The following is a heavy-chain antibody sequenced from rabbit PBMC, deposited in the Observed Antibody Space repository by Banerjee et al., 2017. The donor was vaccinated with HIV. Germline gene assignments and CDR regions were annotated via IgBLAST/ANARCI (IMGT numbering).Heavy chain of an antibody. J-gene: IGHJ4*01. Sequence: RQAPGKGLEGIACIYAGSGGSTYYASWAKGRFTISKPSSTTVTLQMTSLTAADTATYLCARDLAGVIGWNFNLWGPGTLVTVS. CDR2: IYAGSGGST. D-gene: IGHD4-1*01. CDR3: ARDLAGVIGWNFNL. V-gene: IGHV1S40*01.